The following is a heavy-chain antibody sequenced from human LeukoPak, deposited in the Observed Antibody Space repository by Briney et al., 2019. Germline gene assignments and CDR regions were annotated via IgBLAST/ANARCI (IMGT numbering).Heavy chain of an antibody. CDR2: INPNSGGT. CDR1: GYTFTGYY. D-gene: IGHD1-26*01. Sequence: VASVKVSCKASGYTFTGYYMHWVRQAPGQGLEWMGRINPNSGGTNYAQKFQGRVTMTRDSSISTAYMELSRLRSDDTAVYYCASGGRIVGAATPNYWGQGTLVTVSS. J-gene: IGHJ4*02. CDR3: ASGGRIVGAATPNY. V-gene: IGHV1-2*06.